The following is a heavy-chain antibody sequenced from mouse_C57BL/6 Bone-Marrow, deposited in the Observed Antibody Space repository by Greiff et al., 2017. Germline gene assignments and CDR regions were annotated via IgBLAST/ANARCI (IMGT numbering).Heavy chain of an antibody. CDR3: ARNGGSSFPFAY. J-gene: IGHJ3*01. D-gene: IGHD1-1*01. V-gene: IGHV2-2*01. CDR1: GFSLTSSG. Sequence: VQLVESGPGLVQPSQSLSITCTVSGFSLTSSGVHWVRQSPGKGLEWLGVIWSGGSTDYNAAFISRLSISKDNSKRQVFFKMIRLQADDTAIYYCARNGGSSFPFAYWGQGTLVTVSA. CDR2: IWSGGST.